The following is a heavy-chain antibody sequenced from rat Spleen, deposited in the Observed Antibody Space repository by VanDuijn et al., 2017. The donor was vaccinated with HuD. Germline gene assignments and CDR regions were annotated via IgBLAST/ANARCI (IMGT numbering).Heavy chain of an antibody. CDR1: GFTFSDYY. Sequence: EVQLVESGGGLVQPGRSLKLSCAASGFTFSDYYMAWVRQAPKKGLEWVASISYEGSSTYYGDSVKGRFIISRDNAKSTLYLQMNSLRSEDTATYYCTTVVQGHGFAYWGQGTLVTVSS. J-gene: IGHJ3*01. CDR3: TTVVQGHGFAY. D-gene: IGHD1-1*01. V-gene: IGHV5-22*01. CDR2: ISYEGSST.